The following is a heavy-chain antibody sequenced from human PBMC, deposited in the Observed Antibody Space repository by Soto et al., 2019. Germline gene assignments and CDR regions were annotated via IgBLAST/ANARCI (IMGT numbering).Heavy chain of an antibody. D-gene: IGHD3-22*01. CDR1: GYTFTSYA. CDR3: ARYYESSGFDY. Sequence: ASVQVSCKASGYTFTSYAMHWVGQAPGQRLEWMGWINAGNGNTKYSQKFQGRVTITRDTYPSTAYMELSSLRSEDTAVYYCARYYESSGFDYWGQGTLVTVSS. J-gene: IGHJ4*02. V-gene: IGHV1-3*01. CDR2: INAGNGNT.